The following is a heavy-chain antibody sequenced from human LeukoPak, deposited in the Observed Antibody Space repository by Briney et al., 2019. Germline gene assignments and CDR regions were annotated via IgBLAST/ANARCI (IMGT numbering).Heavy chain of an antibody. CDR1: GFTFSSYA. V-gene: IGHV3-30-3*01. CDR3: ARHREPYSSSWYDFDY. CDR2: ISYDGSNK. J-gene: IGHJ4*02. Sequence: GRSPRLSCAASGFTFSSYAMHWVRQAPGKGLEWVAVISYDGSNKYYADSVKGRFTISRDNSKNTLYLQMNSLRAEDTAVYYCARHREPYSSSWYDFDYWGQGTLVTVSS. D-gene: IGHD6-13*01.